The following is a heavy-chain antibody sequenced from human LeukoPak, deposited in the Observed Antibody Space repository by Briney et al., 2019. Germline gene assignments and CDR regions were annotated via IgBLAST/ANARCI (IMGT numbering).Heavy chain of an antibody. Sequence: ASVKVSCKASGYTFTSYYMHWVRQAPGQGLEWMGIINPSGGSTSYAQKFQGRVTMTRDTSTSTVYMELSSLRSEDTAVYYCATDPTGTASRGRYFDYWGQGTLVTVSS. CDR2: INPSGGST. J-gene: IGHJ4*02. CDR1: GYTFTSYY. D-gene: IGHD1-1*01. CDR3: ATDPTGTASRGRYFDY. V-gene: IGHV1-46*01.